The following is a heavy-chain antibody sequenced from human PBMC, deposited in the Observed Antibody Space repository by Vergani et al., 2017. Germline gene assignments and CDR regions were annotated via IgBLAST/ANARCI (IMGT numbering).Heavy chain of an antibody. CDR1: GGTFSSYA. CDR2: IIPIFGIA. CDR3: ARERIVVVTGNVTIYYGMDV. V-gene: IGHV1-69*17. Sequence: QVQLVQSGAEVKKPGSSVKVSCKASGGTFSSYAISWVRQAPGQGLEWMGGIIPIFGIANYAQKFQGRVTITADKSTSTASMELSSLRSEDTAADYCARERIVVVTGNVTIYYGMDVWGQGTTVTVSS. J-gene: IGHJ6*02. D-gene: IGHD2-21*02.